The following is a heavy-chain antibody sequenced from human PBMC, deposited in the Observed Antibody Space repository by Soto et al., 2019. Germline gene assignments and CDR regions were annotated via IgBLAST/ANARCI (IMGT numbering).Heavy chain of an antibody. CDR1: GFTFSSYS. CDR2: ISSSSSYI. V-gene: IGHV3-21*01. J-gene: IGHJ6*02. CDR3: SREGMGYPGNYGMDV. Sequence: EVQLVESGGGLVKPGGSLRLSCAASGFTFSSYSMNWVRQAPGKGLEWVSSISSSSSYIYYADSVKGRFTISRDNAKNSLDLQMDSLRAEDTAVYYCSREGMGYPGNYGMDVRGQGTTVTVS. D-gene: IGHD2-8*01.